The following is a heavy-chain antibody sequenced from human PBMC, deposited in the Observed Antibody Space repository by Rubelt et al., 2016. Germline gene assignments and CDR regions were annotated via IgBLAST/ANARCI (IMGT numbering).Heavy chain of an antibody. Sequence: QVQLVQSGAEVKKPGASVKVSCKASGYTFNSYGISWVRQAPGQGLEWMGWISAYNGNTNYAQKLQGRVTMTTDTSTSTAYMELSGLRSDDTAVYYCARDRIRIAARQGWYFDLWGRGTLVTVSS. J-gene: IGHJ2*01. CDR1: GYTFNSYG. CDR2: ISAYNGNT. D-gene: IGHD6-6*01. V-gene: IGHV1-18*01. CDR3: ARDRIRIAARQGWYFDL.